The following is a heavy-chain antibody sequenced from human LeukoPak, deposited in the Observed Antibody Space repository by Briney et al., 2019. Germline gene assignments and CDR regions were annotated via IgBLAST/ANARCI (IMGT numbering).Heavy chain of an antibody. CDR1: GYTFTGYY. J-gene: IGHJ4*02. CDR2: INPNSGGT. V-gene: IGHV1-2*02. CDR3: ARIPMQGSPWDY. Sequence: VASVKVSCKASGYTFTGYYMHWVRQAPGQGLGWMGWINPNSGGTNYAQKFQGRVTMTRDTSISTAYMELSRLRSDDTAVYYCARIPMQGSPWDYWGQGTLVTVSS.